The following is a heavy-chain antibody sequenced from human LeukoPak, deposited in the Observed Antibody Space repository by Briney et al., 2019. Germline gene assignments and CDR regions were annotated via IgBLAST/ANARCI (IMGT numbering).Heavy chain of an antibody. CDR1: GGSISSDNW. D-gene: IGHD3-10*01. V-gene: IGHV4-39*01. J-gene: IGHJ5*02. CDR3: ARHYGP. CDR2: IYDSGST. Sequence: SETLSLTCAVSGGSISSDNWWSWIRQPPGKGLEWIGSIYDSGSTYYNPSLKSRVTISVDTSKNQFSLKLNSVTAADTAVYYCARHYGPWGQGTLVTVSS.